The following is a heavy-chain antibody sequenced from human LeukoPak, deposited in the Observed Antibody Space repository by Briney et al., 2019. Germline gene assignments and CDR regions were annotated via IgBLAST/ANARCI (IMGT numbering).Heavy chain of an antibody. J-gene: IGHJ6*03. CDR1: GYTFTSYG. V-gene: IGHV1-2*02. Sequence: ALVKVSCKASGYTFTSYGISWVRQAPGQGLEWMGWINPNSGGTNYAQKFQGRVTMTRDTSISTAYMALSRLRSDDTAVYYCARDLTTVADSYYYYYMDVWGKGTTVTVSS. D-gene: IGHD2-15*01. CDR2: INPNSGGT. CDR3: ARDLTTVADSYYYYYMDV.